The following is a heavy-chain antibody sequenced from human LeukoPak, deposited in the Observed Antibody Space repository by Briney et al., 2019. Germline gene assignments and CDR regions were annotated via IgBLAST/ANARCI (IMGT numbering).Heavy chain of an antibody. V-gene: IGHV3-21*01. D-gene: IGHD3-3*01. Sequence: GGSLRLSCAASGFTFSSYSMNWVRQAPGKGLEWVASISSSSSYIYYANSVKGRSTISRDNAKNSLYLQMNSLRAEDTAVYYCARSGYDFWSGSALYYFDYWGQGTLVTVSS. CDR3: ARSGYDFWSGSALYYFDY. J-gene: IGHJ4*02. CDR1: GFTFSSYS. CDR2: ISSSSSYI.